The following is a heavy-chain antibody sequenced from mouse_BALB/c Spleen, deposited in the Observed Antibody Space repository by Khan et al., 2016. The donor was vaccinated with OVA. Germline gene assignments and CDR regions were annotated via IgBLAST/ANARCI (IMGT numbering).Heavy chain of an antibody. J-gene: IGHJ3*01. Sequence: QIQLVQSGAELVKPGTSVKLSCKTSGYTFPSYWIQWVKQRPGQGLGWIGQIFPGTGTTYYNENFQDKATLTVDTSYNSVYMQLTSLTSEVSAVYFCARGYFGNYEFVYWGQGTLVTVSP. CDR3: ARGYFGNYEFVY. V-gene: IGHV1S132*01. D-gene: IGHD2-1*01. CDR1: GYTFPSYW. CDR2: IFPGTGTT.